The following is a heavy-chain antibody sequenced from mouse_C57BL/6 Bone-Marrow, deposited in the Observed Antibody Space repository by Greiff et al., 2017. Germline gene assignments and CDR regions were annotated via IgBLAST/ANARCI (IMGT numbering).Heavy chain of an antibody. J-gene: IGHJ3*01. CDR2: ISDGGSYT. CDR3: ASSRAY. V-gene: IGHV5-4*03. CDR1: GFTFSSYA. Sequence: EVMLVESGGGLVKPGGSLKLSCAASGFTFSSYAMSWVRQTPEKRLEWVATISDGGSYTYYPDNVKGRFTLSRDNTKNNLYLQMSHLESEDTAMYNCASSRAYWGQGTLVTVSA.